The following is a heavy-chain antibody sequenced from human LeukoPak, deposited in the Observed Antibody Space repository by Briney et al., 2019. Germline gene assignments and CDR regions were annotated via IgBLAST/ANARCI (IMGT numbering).Heavy chain of an antibody. Sequence: GASVKVSCKASGYTFTGYYMHWVRQAPGQGPEWMGWINPNSGDINYSQKFQGRVTMTRDTSISTGYMELSGLRPDDTAVYYCARDRRYRGYGSFDFWGQGTLVTVSS. V-gene: IGHV1-2*02. CDR3: ARDRRYRGYGSFDF. J-gene: IGHJ4*02. CDR1: GYTFTGYY. D-gene: IGHD5-12*01. CDR2: INPNSGDI.